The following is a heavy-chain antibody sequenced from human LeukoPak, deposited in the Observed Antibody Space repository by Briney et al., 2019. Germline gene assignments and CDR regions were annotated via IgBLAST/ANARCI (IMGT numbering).Heavy chain of an antibody. D-gene: IGHD2-8*01. CDR2: TYYRSKWYR. CDR1: GDSVDSTTAA. CDR3: AKGGPGMVN. V-gene: IGHV6-1*01. J-gene: IGHJ4*02. Sequence: SQTLSLTCAISGDSVDSTTAAWNWIRQSPSRGLEWLGRTYYRSKWYRDYPVSVKSRVSINPDTSKNQFSLQLNSVTPEDTAVYYCAKGGPGMVNWGQGTLVTVSS.